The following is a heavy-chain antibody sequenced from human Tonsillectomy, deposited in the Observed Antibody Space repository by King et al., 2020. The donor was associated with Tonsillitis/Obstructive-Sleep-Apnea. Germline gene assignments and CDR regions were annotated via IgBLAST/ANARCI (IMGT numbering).Heavy chain of an antibody. V-gene: IGHV3-33*01. J-gene: IGHJ4*02. CDR3: ASQYCSSTSCYYYY. D-gene: IGHD2-2*01. CDR2: IWYDGSNK. Sequence: QLVESGGGVVQPGRSLRLSCAASGFTFISYGMHWVRQAPGKGLEWVAVIWYDGSNKYYADSVKGRFTISRDNSKNTLYLQMNSLRAEDTAVYYCASQYCSSTSCYYYYWGQGTLVTVSS. CDR1: GFTFISYG.